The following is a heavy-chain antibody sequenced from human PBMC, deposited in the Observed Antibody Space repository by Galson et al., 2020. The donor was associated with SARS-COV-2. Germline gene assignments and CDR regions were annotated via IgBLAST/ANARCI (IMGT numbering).Heavy chain of an antibody. CDR3: ASETGGSYLQAFDY. Sequence: SYAMHWVRQAPGQRLEWMGWINAGNGNTKYSQKFQGRVTITRDTSASTAYMALSSLRSEDTAVYYCASETGGSYLQAFDYWGNGTLVTVAS. CDR2: INAGNGNT. D-gene: IGHD1-26*01. V-gene: IGHV1-3*01. CDR1: SYA. J-gene: IGHJ4*01.